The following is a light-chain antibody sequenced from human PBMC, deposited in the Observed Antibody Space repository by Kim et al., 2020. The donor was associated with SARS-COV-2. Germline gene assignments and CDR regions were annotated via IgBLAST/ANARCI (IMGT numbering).Light chain of an antibody. CDR3: QSFDTSVWV. CDR2: EDN. Sequence: ISWPHSGGSITNKHVKWYQKRPGSAPTTVIYEDNLRPSEVPDRFSGSIDSSSNSASLTISGLKTEDEADFYCQSFDTSVWVFGGGTQLTVL. J-gene: IGLJ3*02. CDR1: GGSITNKH. V-gene: IGLV6-57*03.